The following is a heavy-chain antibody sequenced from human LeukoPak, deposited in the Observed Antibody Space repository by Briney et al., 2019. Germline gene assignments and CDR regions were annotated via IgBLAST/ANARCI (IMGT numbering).Heavy chain of an antibody. Sequence: GGSLRLSCAASGFSFSSYEMNWVRQAPGKGLEWVANIKQEGSEKYYVDSVKGRFTISRDNAKNSLYLQMNSLRAEDTAVYFCARPYGGRYFDYWGQGTLVTVSS. V-gene: IGHV3-7*01. CDR2: IKQEGSEK. D-gene: IGHD4-23*01. CDR3: ARPYGGRYFDY. CDR1: GFSFSSYE. J-gene: IGHJ4*02.